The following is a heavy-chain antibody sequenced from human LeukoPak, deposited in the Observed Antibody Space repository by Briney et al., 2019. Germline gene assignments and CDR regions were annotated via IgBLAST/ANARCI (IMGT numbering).Heavy chain of an antibody. J-gene: IGHJ4*02. CDR3: ARDLSLAMYQ. D-gene: IGHD6-6*01. CDR1: GDSVSSHSAA. CDR2: TYYRSKWYN. V-gene: IGHV6-1*01. Sequence: SLTLSLICAISGDSVSSHSAAWNCIRQSPSIGLEWLGRTYYRSKWYNDYAVSVKSRITISPDTSKNQFSLQLNSVTPEDTAVYYCARDLSLAMYQWGQGTLVTVSS.